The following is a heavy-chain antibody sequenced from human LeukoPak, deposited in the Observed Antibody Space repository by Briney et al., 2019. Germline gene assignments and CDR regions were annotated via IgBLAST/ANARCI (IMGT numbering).Heavy chain of an antibody. Sequence: ASVKVSCKVSGYTLTELSMHWVRQAPGKGLEWMGGFDPEDGETIYAQKFQGRVTMTEDTSTDTAYMELSSLRSEDTAVYYCARDGRDYYDSSGYYFPLYYFDYWGQGTLVTVSS. CDR1: GYTLTELS. CDR2: FDPEDGET. J-gene: IGHJ4*02. V-gene: IGHV1-24*01. D-gene: IGHD3-22*01. CDR3: ARDGRDYYDSSGYYFPLYYFDY.